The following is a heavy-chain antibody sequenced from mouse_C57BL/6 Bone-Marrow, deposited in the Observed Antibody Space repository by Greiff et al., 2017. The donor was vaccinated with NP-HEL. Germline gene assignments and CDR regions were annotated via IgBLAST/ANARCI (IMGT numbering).Heavy chain of an antibody. Sequence: EVHLVESEGGLVQPGSSMKLSCTASGFTFSDYSMAWVRQVPEKGLEWVANINYDGSSTYYLDSMKSRFIISRDNATKILYLQMSSLKSEDKATYCCATEARFQRRTYALDFWVQGTSATVTS. J-gene: IGHJ4*01. CDR1: GFTFSDYS. CDR2: INYDGSST. V-gene: IGHV5-16*01. CDR3: ATEARFQRRTYALDF.